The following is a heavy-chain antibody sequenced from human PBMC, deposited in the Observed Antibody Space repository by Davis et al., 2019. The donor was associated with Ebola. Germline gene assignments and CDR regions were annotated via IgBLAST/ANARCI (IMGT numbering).Heavy chain of an antibody. D-gene: IGHD6-6*01. J-gene: IGHJ4*02. CDR1: GFTFSSYS. V-gene: IGHV3-48*04. Sequence: GESLKISCAASGFTFSSYSMNWVRQAPGKGLEWVSYISSSSSTIYYADSVKGRFTIPRDNAKNSLYLQMNSLRAEDTAVYYCARAAARLGDYFDYWGQGTLVTVSS. CDR3: ARAAARLGDYFDY. CDR2: ISSSSSTI.